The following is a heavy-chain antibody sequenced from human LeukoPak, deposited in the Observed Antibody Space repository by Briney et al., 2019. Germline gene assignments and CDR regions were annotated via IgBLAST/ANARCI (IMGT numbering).Heavy chain of an antibody. CDR1: GFSFSRYE. J-gene: IGHJ6*03. CDR3: ARGPTVVTPSYYYYMDV. V-gene: IGHV3-48*01. D-gene: IGHD4-23*01. Sequence: PGGSLRLSCATSGFSFSRYEMNWVRQAPGKGLEWVAYIDSRSSTIYYADSMKGRFTISRDNSKNTLYLQMNSLRAEDTAVYYCARGPTVVTPSYYYYMDVWGKGTTVTISS. CDR2: IDSRSSTI.